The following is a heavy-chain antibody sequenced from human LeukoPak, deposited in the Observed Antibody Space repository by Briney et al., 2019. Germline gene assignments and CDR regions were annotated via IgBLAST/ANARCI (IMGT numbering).Heavy chain of an antibody. J-gene: IGHJ6*03. CDR1: GFTFSSYS. Sequence: GGSLRLSCAASGFTFSSYSMNWVRQAPGKGLEWVSSISSRSTYIYYADSVKGRFTISRDNAKNSLYLQMNSLRAEDTAVYYCARVAAAGFDYYYYMDVWGKGTTVTVSS. CDR3: ARVAAAGFDYYYYMDV. CDR2: ISSRSTYI. V-gene: IGHV3-21*01. D-gene: IGHD6-13*01.